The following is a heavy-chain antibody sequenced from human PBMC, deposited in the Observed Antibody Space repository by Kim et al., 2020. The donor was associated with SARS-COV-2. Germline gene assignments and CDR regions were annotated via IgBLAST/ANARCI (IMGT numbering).Heavy chain of an antibody. J-gene: IGHJ6*02. CDR2: INHSGST. CDR1: GGSFSGYY. Sequence: SETLSLTCAVYGGSFSGYYWSWIRQPPGKGLEWIGEINHSGSTNYNPSLKSRVTISVDTSKNQFSLKLSSVTAADTAVYYCARGGYCSGGSCYYLRCCYYYGMDVWGQGTTVTVSS. D-gene: IGHD2-15*01. CDR3: ARGGYCSGGSCYYLRCCYYYGMDV. V-gene: IGHV4-34*01.